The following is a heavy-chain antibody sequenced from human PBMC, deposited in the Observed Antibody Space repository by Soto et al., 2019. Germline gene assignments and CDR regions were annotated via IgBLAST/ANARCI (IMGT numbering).Heavy chain of an antibody. D-gene: IGHD5-12*01. CDR1: GYSFTSYW. CDR3: ARKDGYLRSYYYGMDV. CDR2: IYPGDSNT. Sequence: ESLKISCKASGYSFTSYWIGWVRQLPGKGLEWMGIIYPGDSNTIYSPSFQGHITISADKSITTAYLHWSSLRASDTAMYYCARKDGYLRSYYYGMDVWGQGTTATVSS. J-gene: IGHJ6*02. V-gene: IGHV5-51*01.